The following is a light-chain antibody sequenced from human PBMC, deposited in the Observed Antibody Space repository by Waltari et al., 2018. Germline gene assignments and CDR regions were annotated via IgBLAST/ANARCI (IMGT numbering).Light chain of an antibody. CDR1: ISHVGGHTY. CDR2: EVS. Sequence: QSALTQPASVSGSPGQAVTISCTGTISHVGGHTYVPWYQHKPGKAPKLIIYEVSNQPSGVSNRFSGSKSGNTASLTISGLQAEDEADYYCSSYTSSSTLVFGGGTKLTVL. CDR3: SSYTSSSTLV. V-gene: IGLV2-14*01. J-gene: IGLJ2*01.